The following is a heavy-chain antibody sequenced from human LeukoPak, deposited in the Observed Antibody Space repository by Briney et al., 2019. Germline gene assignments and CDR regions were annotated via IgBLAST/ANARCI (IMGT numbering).Heavy chain of an antibody. CDR3: AKDLTGSENFDY. Sequence: PGGSLRLSCAASGFPFSSYAMSWVRHAPGKALEWVSANSGSGGSTYYADSVKGRFTISRDNSKNTLYLQMNSLRAEDTAVYYCAKDLTGSENFDYWGQGTLVTVSS. D-gene: IGHD6-25*01. CDR1: GFPFSSYA. CDR2: NSGSGGST. J-gene: IGHJ4*02. V-gene: IGHV3-23*01.